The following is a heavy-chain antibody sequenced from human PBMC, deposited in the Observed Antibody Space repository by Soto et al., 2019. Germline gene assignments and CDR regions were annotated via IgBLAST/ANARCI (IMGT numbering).Heavy chain of an antibody. CDR1: GYSISSGYY. CDR2: IYHSGST. J-gene: IGHJ4*02. Sequence: PSDTLSHTCAVSGYSISSGYYWAWIRQPPAKGLEWIGSIYHSGSTYYNPSLKSRVTISVDTSKNQFSLKLSSVTAADTAVYYCVIELSRGSSGLFAYWARGTLVT. V-gene: IGHV4-38-2*02. CDR3: VIELSRGSSGLFAY. D-gene: IGHD3-22*01.